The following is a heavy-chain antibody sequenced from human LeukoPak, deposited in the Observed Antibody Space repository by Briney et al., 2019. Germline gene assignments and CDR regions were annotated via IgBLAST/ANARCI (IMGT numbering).Heavy chain of an antibody. CDR1: GFTFSNYA. V-gene: IGHV3-23*01. D-gene: IGHD6-19*01. J-gene: IGHJ3*02. CDR3: ATGGTSGWLDAFPI. Sequence: GGSLRLSCAASGFTFSNYAMSWVRQAPGKGLEWVSAISSSGGSTYYADSVKGRFTISRDNSENTLNLQMNSLRAEDTAVYYCATGGTSGWLDAFPIWGQGTMVTVSS. CDR2: ISSSGGST.